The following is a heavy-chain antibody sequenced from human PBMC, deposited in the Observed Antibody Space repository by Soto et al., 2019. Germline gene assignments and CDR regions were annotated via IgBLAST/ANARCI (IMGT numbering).Heavy chain of an antibody. D-gene: IGHD1-1*01. V-gene: IGHV1-69*01. CDR2: IIPFFGTT. J-gene: IGHJ5*02. CDR1: GGTFSNYG. Sequence: QVQLVQSGAEVKKPGSSVKVSRKASGGTFSNYGVSWVRQAPGHGLERMGGIIPFFGTTNYAQKFQGRLTIPADDSTGTADMELTRLAAADTAVYLCSRAAQTRNDGNGLGNWFEPWCQGTLVTVYS. CDR3: SRAAQTRNDGNGLGNWFEP.